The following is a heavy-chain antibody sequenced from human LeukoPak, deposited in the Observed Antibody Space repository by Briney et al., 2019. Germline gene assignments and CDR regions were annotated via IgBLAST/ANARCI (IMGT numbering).Heavy chain of an antibody. CDR2: IYYSGST. Sequence: SETLSLTCTVSGGSISSYYWSWIRQPPGKGLEWIGYIYYSGSTNYNPSLKSRVTISVDTSKSQFSLKLSSVTAADTAVYYCARHPRDINWFDPWGQGTLVTVSS. CDR3: ARHPRDINWFDP. J-gene: IGHJ5*02. V-gene: IGHV4-59*08. CDR1: GGSISSYY.